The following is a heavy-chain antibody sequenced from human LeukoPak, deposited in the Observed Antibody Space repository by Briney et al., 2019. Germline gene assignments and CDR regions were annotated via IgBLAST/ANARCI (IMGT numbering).Heavy chain of an antibody. CDR1: GFTVSSNY. CDR3: AKAARWWEPASYFDY. V-gene: IGHV3-53*01. D-gene: IGHD1-26*01. CDR2: IYSGGST. J-gene: IGHJ4*02. Sequence: GGSLRLSCAASGFTVSSNYMSWVRQAPGKGLEWVSVIYSGGSTYYADSVKGRFTISRDNSKNTLYLQMNSLRAEDTAVYYCAKAARWWEPASYFDYWGQGTLVTVSS.